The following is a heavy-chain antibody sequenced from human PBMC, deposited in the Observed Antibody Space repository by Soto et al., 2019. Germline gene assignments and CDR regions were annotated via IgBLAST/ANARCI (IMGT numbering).Heavy chain of an antibody. CDR2: ISGSGGST. CDR3: AKPYCSGGSCYPEGYYYYYYMDV. Sequence: GGSLRLSCAASGFTFSSYAMSWVRQAPGKGLEWVSAISGSGGSTYYADSVKGRFTISRDNSKNTLYLQMNSLRAEDTAVYYCAKPYCSGGSCYPEGYYYYYYMDVWGKGTTVTVSS. V-gene: IGHV3-23*01. J-gene: IGHJ6*03. D-gene: IGHD2-15*01. CDR1: GFTFSSYA.